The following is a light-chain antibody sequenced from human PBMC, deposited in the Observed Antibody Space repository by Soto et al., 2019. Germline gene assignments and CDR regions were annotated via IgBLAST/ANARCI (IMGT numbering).Light chain of an antibody. V-gene: IGKV3-20*01. CDR1: QSVSSSS. Sequence: EIVLTQSPGTLSLSPGERATLSCRASQSVSSSSLAWYQQKPGQAARLLIYGASSRATGIPDRFSGSGSGTDFTLTISRLEPEDFAVYNCQQYGSSPPMYTFGQGTKLEIK. J-gene: IGKJ2*01. CDR2: GAS. CDR3: QQYGSSPPMYT.